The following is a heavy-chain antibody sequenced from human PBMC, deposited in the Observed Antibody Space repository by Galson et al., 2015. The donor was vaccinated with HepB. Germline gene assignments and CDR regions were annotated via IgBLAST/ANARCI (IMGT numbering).Heavy chain of an antibody. V-gene: IGHV3-53*01. J-gene: IGHJ3*02. CDR3: ARGGLFRTENWGAFDI. Sequence: SLRLSCAASGFTVSSNSMSWVRQAPGKGLEWVSVIYSGGSTYYADSVKGRFTISRDNSKNTLYLQMNSLRAEDTAVYYCARGGLFRTENWGAFDIWGQGTMVTVSS. CDR2: IYSGGST. CDR1: GFTVSSNS. D-gene: IGHD2-21*01.